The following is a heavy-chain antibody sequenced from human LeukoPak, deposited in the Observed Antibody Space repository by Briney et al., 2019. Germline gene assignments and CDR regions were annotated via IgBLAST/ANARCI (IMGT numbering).Heavy chain of an antibody. J-gene: IGHJ4*02. V-gene: IGHV3-23*01. CDR2: ISGSGGST. D-gene: IGHD5-18*01. Sequence: PGGSLRLSCAASGFMFSSYALSWVRQAPGKGLEWVSAISGSGGSTYYADSVKGRFTISRDNSKNTLYLQMNSLRAEDTAVYYCAKDPHRGYSYEVPGYFDYWGQGTLVTVSS. CDR3: AKDPHRGYSYEVPGYFDY. CDR1: GFMFSSYA.